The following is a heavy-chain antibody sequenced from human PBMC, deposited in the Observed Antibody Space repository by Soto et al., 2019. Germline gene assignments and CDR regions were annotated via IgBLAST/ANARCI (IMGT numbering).Heavy chain of an antibody. Sequence: QVQLQESGPGLVRPSQTLSLSCTVSGGSIINSANHWSWIRQHPGEGLEWIGYIYYSGGTYYSPSLKGRVTMSIDASKNQFSLKLSSVTAADTAVYYCAKGVRGVPNWFDPWGQGTLVTVSS. CDR1: GGSIINSANH. CDR3: AKGVRGVPNWFDP. J-gene: IGHJ5*02. V-gene: IGHV4-31*03. D-gene: IGHD3-10*01. CDR2: IYYSGGT.